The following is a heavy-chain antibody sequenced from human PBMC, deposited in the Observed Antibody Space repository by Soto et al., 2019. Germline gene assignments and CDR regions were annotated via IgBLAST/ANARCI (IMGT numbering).Heavy chain of an antibody. CDR3: ERDGMTTGDT. Sequence: SGTLSLTGVVSGVSVRSYTWRWVRQPANKGVEWIGRVFSSVSATYNPSLKSRVTITMDTPENRISLKLDSVSAPDAGVYYCERDGMTTGDTWGPGTAVTVSS. D-gene: IGHD2-21*02. CDR1: GVSVRSYT. J-gene: IGHJ4*02. CDR2: VFSSVSA. V-gene: IGHV4-4*07.